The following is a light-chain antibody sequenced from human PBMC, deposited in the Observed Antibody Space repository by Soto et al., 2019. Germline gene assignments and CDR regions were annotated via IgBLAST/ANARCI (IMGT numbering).Light chain of an antibody. CDR2: EVN. V-gene: IGLV2-23*02. J-gene: IGLJ3*02. CDR3: CSHGGSSTRTWV. CDR1: SSDVGSYNL. Sequence: QSALTQPASVSGSPGQSITISCTGTSSDVGSYNLVSWYQQHPGKAPKFMIYEVNKRPSGVSNRFSGSKSGNTASLTISGLQAEDGAEYYCCSHGGSSTRTWVCVVGTPLTVL.